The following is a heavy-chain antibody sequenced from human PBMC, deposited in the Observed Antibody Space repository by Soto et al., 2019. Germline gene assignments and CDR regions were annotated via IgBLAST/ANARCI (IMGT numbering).Heavy chain of an antibody. J-gene: IGHJ6*02. CDR1: GFTFSSYA. D-gene: IGHD4-17*01. CDR2: ISGSGGST. V-gene: IGHV3-23*01. CDR3: AKDKWLGYGDYGMDV. Sequence: GGSLRLSCAASGFTFSSYAMIWVRQAPGKGLEWVSAISGSGGSTYYADSVKGRFTISRDNSKNTLYLQMNSLRAEDTAVYYCAKDKWLGYGDYGMDVWGQGTTVTVSS.